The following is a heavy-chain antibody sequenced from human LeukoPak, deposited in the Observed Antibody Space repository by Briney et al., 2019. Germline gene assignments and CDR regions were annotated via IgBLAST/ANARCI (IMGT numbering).Heavy chain of an antibody. J-gene: IGHJ1*01. CDR3: AREVNPGGFQYFHH. D-gene: IGHD4-23*01. CDR2: ISTTSSYI. V-gene: IGHV3-21*01. CDR1: GFTLSSNS. Sequence: PGGSLRLSCAASGFTLSSNSMNWVRQAPGKGLEWVSSISTTSSYIYYADSVKGRFTISRDNAKNSLYLQMNSLRAEDTAVYYCAREVNPGGFQYFHHWGQGTLVTVSS.